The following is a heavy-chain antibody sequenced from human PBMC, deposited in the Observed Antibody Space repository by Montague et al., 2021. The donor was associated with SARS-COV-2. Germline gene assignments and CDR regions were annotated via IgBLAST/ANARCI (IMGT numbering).Heavy chain of an antibody. D-gene: IGHD6-25*01. CDR1: GGSFSGYY. CDR3: ARGVEQRLWGPNYYYYYGMDV. V-gene: IGHV4-34*01. Sequence: SETLSLTCAVYGGSFSGYYWCWIRQPPGTGLKWIGEINHSGSTNYNQSLKSRVTISVDTSKNQFSLKLSSVTAADTAVYYCARGVEQRLWGPNYYYYYGMDVWGQGTTVTVSS. J-gene: IGHJ6*02. CDR2: INHSGST.